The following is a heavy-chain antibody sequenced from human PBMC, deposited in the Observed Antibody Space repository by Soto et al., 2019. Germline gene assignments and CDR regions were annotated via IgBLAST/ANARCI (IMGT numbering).Heavy chain of an antibody. CDR1: GYTFTDYA. J-gene: IGHJ4*02. CDR2: INAGNGNT. D-gene: IGHD6-19*01. V-gene: IGHV1-3*01. CDR3: ARARAPIAMAGIIDY. Sequence: GASVKVSCKASGYTFTDYAIHWVRQAPGQRLEWMGWINAGNGNTKYSQKFQGRVTITRDTSASTAYMELSSLRSEDTAVYYCARARAPIAMAGIIDYWGQGTQVTVSS.